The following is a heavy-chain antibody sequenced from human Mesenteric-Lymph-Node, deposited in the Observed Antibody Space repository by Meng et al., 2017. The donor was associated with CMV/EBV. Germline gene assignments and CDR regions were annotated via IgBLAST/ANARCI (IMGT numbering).Heavy chain of an antibody. V-gene: IGHV3-7*01. CDR3: ADPPSGF. D-gene: IGHD6-19*01. CDR2: MNQDGNKK. CDR1: GFTFSAFW. J-gene: IGHJ4*02. Sequence: GGSLRLFCAASGFTFSAFWMTWVRQAPGKGLEWVANMNQDGNKKNYVDSVKGRFTISRDNAKNSLFLQMDSLRVEDTAMYYCADPPSGFWGQGTLVTVSS.